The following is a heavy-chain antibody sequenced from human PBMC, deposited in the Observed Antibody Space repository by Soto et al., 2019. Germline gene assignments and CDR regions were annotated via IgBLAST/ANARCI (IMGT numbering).Heavy chain of an antibody. J-gene: IGHJ2*01. CDR2: IYTSGST. CDR1: GGSISSYY. V-gene: IGHV4-4*07. CDR3: ARDHPIAVAGNVFWYFDL. D-gene: IGHD6-19*01. Sequence: QVQLQESGPGLVKPSETLSLTCTVSGGSISSYYWSWIRQPAGKGLEWIGRIYTSGSTNYNPSLKSRVAMSVDTYKNQFSLKLSSVTAADTAVYYCARDHPIAVAGNVFWYFDLWGRGTLVTVSS.